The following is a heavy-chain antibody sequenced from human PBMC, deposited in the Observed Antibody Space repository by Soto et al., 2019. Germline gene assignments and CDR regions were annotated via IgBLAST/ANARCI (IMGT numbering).Heavy chain of an antibody. Sequence: PGGSLRLSCAASGFTFSSYGMHWVRQAPGKGLEWVAVIWYDGSNKYYADSVKGRFTISRDNSKNTLYLQMNSLRAEDTAVYYCARDRKYGDYLDRPEHFPHWGQGTLVTVSS. J-gene: IGHJ1*01. D-gene: IGHD4-17*01. CDR1: GFTFSSYG. V-gene: IGHV3-33*01. CDR2: IWYDGSNK. CDR3: ARDRKYGDYLDRPEHFPH.